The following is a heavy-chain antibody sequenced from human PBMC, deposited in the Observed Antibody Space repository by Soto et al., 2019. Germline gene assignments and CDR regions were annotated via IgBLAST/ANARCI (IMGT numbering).Heavy chain of an antibody. CDR2: ISGSGGST. J-gene: IGHJ4*02. D-gene: IGHD3-10*01. CDR1: GLKLSTYA. V-gene: IGHV3-23*01. Sequence: PGGSLRLSCAVSGLKLSTYAMAWVRQAPGKGLEWVSAISGSGGSTYYADSVKGRFTISRDDSKDTLYLHMKSLRVEDTAVYFSTSGGERNSNWFGQFDYWGQGTLVTVSS. CDR3: TSGGERNSNWFGQFDY.